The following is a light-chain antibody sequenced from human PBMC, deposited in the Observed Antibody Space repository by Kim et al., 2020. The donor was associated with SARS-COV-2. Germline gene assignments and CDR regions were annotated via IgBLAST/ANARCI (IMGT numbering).Light chain of an antibody. CDR2: RNN. Sequence: GQRVTITCSGGSSNIGSSYVYWYQQLPGTAPKLLIYRNNQRPSGVPDRFSGSKSGTSASLAISGLRSEDEADYYCAAWDDSLSGQVFGTGTKVTVL. CDR3: AAWDDSLSGQV. V-gene: IGLV1-47*01. J-gene: IGLJ1*01. CDR1: SSNIGSSY.